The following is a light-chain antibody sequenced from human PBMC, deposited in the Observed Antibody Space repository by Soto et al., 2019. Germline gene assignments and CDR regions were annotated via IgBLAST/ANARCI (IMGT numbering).Light chain of an antibody. CDR3: SSYTSSSTRV. J-gene: IGLJ1*01. CDR2: DVD. CDR1: SSDVGGYNY. V-gene: IGLV2-14*03. Sequence: QSALTQPASVSGSPGQSITISCTGTSSDVGGYNYVSWYQQYPGKAPKVVIYDVDNRPSGVFHRFSGSKSGNTASLTISGLQAEDEADYYCSSYTSSSTRVFGTGTKVTVL.